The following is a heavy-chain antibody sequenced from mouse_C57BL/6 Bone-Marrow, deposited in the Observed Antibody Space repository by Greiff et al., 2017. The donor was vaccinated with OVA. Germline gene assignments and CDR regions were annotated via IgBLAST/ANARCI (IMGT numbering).Heavy chain of an antibody. Sequence: EVKLMESGAELVRPGASVKLSCTASGFNIKDDYMHWVKQRPEQGLEWIGWIDPENGDTEYASKFQGKATITADTSSNTAYLQLSSLTSEDTAVYYCTTFITTVVDYFDYWGQGTTLTVSS. CDR2: IDPENGDT. CDR3: TTFITTVVDYFDY. D-gene: IGHD1-1*01. V-gene: IGHV14-4*01. CDR1: GFNIKDDY. J-gene: IGHJ2*01.